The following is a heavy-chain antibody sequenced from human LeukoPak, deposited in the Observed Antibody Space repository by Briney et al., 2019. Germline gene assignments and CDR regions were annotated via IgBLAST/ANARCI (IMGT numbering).Heavy chain of an antibody. Sequence: ASVKVSCKASVYTFTGYYMHWVRQAPGQGLEWMGWINPNSGGTNYAQKFRGRVTMTRDTSISTVYMELSRLRSDDTAVYYCARARTPGIAADPFDYWGQGTLVSVSS. CDR3: ARARTPGIAADPFDY. D-gene: IGHD6-13*01. J-gene: IGHJ4*02. CDR1: VYTFTGYY. CDR2: INPNSGGT. V-gene: IGHV1-2*02.